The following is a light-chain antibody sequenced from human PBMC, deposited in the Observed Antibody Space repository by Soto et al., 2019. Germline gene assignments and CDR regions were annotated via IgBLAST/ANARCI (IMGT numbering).Light chain of an antibody. CDR1: RTIGID. V-gene: IGKV3-15*01. Sequence: IAMTQSPATLSVSPGERATLSCRASRTIGIDLAWYQQRPGQAPRLLIYDVSTRAAGVPARFSASGSETEFTLTISSLQSEDFAGYYCHQYYDWPRTIGRGTKVDI. CDR3: HQYYDWPRT. CDR2: DVS. J-gene: IGKJ1*01.